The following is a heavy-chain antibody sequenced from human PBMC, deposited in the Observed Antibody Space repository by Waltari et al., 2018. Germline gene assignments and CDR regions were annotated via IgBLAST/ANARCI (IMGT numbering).Heavy chain of an antibody. CDR1: GFTVSSNY. J-gene: IGHJ4*02. D-gene: IGHD1-26*01. V-gene: IGHV3-53*01. CDR3: ARSRMGANGN. CDR2: SYSGGST. Sequence: EVQLVESGGGLIQPGGSLRLSCAASGFTVSSNYMSWVRQAPGKGVEWGSVSYSGGSTYYADSVKGRFTISRDNSKNTLYLQMNSLRAEDTAVYYCARSRMGANGNWGQGTLVTVSS.